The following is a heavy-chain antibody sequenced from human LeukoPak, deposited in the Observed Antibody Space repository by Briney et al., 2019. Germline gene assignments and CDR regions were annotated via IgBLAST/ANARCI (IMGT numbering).Heavy chain of an antibody. CDR1: GGSFSGYY. CDR2: INHSGST. Sequence: SETLSLTCAVYGGSFSGYYWSWIRQPPGKGLEWIGEINHSGSTNYNPSLKSRVTISVDTSKNQFSLKLSSVTAADTAVYYCARDGPAMVTHWKRKDWFDPWGQGTLVTVSS. D-gene: IGHD5-18*01. CDR3: ARDGPAMVTHWKRKDWFDP. V-gene: IGHV4-34*01. J-gene: IGHJ5*02.